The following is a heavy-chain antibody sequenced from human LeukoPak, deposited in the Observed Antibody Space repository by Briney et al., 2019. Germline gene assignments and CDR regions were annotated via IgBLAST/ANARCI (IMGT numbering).Heavy chain of an antibody. CDR3: ARGMAAIDRTFDY. D-gene: IGHD6-25*01. CDR1: GYTFNSHY. J-gene: IGHJ4*02. V-gene: IGHV1-46*02. Sequence: ASVKVSCTASGYTFNSHYLHWVRQAPGQGLEWMGIINPSGGTINYAQNFQGRVTMTRDTSTSTVYMELSSLRSEDTAVYYCARGMAAIDRTFDYWGRGTLVTVSS. CDR2: INPSGGTI.